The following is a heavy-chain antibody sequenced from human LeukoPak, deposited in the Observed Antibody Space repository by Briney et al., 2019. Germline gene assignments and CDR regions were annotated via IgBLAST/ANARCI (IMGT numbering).Heavy chain of an antibody. CDR2: ISWNSGSI. V-gene: IGHV3-9*01. J-gene: IGHJ4*02. Sequence: SLRLSCAASGFTFDDYAMHWVRQVPGKGLERVSGISWNSGSIGYADSVKGRFTISRDNAKNSLYLQMNSLKPEDTALYYCAKDLSSGWYPGFDYWGQGALVTVSS. D-gene: IGHD6-19*01. CDR1: GFTFDDYA. CDR3: AKDLSSGWYPGFDY.